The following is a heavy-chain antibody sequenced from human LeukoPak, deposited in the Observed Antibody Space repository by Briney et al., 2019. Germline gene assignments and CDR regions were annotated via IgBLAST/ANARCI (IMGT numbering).Heavy chain of an antibody. D-gene: IGHD4-17*01. J-gene: IGHJ4*02. CDR2: IYYSGST. CDR1: GGSISHYF. Sequence: PSETLSLTCTVSGGSISHYFWSWIRQPPGKALEWIGYIYYSGSTYYNPSLKSRVTISVDTSKNQFSLKLSSVTAADTAVYYCAREGYGDYEEGIFDYWGQGTLVTVSS. CDR3: AREGYGDYEEGIFDY. V-gene: IGHV4-59*12.